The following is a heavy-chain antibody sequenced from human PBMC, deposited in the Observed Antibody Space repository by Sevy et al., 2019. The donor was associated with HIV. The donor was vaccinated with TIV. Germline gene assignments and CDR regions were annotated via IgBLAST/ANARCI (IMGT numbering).Heavy chain of an antibody. V-gene: IGHV4-39*01. D-gene: IGHD6-13*01. CDR1: GGSISSSSYY. J-gene: IGHJ4*02. CDR2: FYYSGST. CDR3: ARHPGYSSSWVSDY. Sequence: SETLSLTCTVSGGSISSSSYYWGWIRQPPGKGLEWIGSFYYSGSTYYNPSLKSRVTISVDTSKNQFSLKLSSVTAADTAVYYCARHPGYSSSWVSDYWGQGTLVTVSS.